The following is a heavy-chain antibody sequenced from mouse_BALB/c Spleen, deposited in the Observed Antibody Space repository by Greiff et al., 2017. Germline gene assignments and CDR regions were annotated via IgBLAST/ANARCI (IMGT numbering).Heavy chain of an antibody. D-gene: IGHD2-1*01. CDR1: GYTFTDYN. CDR3: ARGSDGNYVVDD. Sequence: VQLKESGPELVKPGASVKISCKASGYTFTDYNMHWVKQSHGKSLEWIGYIYPYNGGTGYNQKFKSKATLTVDNSSSTAYMELRSLTSEDSAVYYCARGSDGNYVVDDWGQGTTLTVSS. J-gene: IGHJ2*01. CDR2: IYPYNGGT. V-gene: IGHV1S29*02.